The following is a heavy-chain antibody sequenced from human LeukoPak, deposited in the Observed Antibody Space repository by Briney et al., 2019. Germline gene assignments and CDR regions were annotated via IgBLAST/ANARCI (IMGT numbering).Heavy chain of an antibody. CDR2: ISGNGGNT. V-gene: IGHV3-23*01. CDR3: AKVTVGMGRAFDH. D-gene: IGHD3-22*01. CDR1: GFTFNSYT. J-gene: IGHJ4*02. Sequence: GGSLRLSCAASGFTFNSYTMSWVRQAPGKGREWVSGISGNGGNTYYADSVKGRFTISRDNSKNTLYLQMNSLRAEDTAIYYCAKVTVGMGRAFDHWGQGTLVTVSS.